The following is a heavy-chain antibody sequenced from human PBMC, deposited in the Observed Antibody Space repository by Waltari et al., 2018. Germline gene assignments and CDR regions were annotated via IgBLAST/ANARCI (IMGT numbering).Heavy chain of an antibody. D-gene: IGHD6-13*01. V-gene: IGHV4-4*07. Sequence: QVQLQESGPGLVKPSETLSLTCAVSGGSISSNYWSWVRQSPGKGLEWIGRISGSDGSTDYNPSLTSRVTISTDTSKKQFSLRLSSVTAADTAVYYCAKYSGSGGYYFDYWGQGVLVTVSS. J-gene: IGHJ4*02. CDR3: AKYSGSGGYYFDY. CDR2: ISGSDGST. CDR1: GGSISSNY.